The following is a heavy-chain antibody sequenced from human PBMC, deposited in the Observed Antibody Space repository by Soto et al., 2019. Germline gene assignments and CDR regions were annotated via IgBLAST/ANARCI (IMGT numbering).Heavy chain of an antibody. CDR3: ARGGWSMDV. CDR1: GVSFSGYY. D-gene: IGHD2-15*01. CDR2: INHSGST. V-gene: IGHV4-34*01. Sequence: PSETLSLTCAVYGVSFSGYYWSWIRPPPGKGLEGIGEINHSGSTNYNASLKSRLTISVDTSKNQFSLKLSSVTAADTAVYYCARGGWSMDVWGQGTTVTVSS. J-gene: IGHJ6*02.